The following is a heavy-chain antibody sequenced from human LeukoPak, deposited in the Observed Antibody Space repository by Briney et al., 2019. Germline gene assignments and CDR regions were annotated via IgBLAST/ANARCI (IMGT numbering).Heavy chain of an antibody. V-gene: IGHV1-2*04. D-gene: IGHD6-13*01. Sequence: ASVKVSCKASGYTFTGYYMHWVRQAPGQGLEWMGWINPNSGGTNYAQKFQGWVTMTRDTSISTAYMELSRLRSDDTAVYYCARAPGIAAAGAFDIWGQRTMVTVSS. J-gene: IGHJ3*02. CDR1: GYTFTGYY. CDR3: ARAPGIAAAGAFDI. CDR2: INPNSGGT.